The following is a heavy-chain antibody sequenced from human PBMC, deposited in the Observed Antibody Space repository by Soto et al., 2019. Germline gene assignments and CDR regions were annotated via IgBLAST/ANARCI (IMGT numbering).Heavy chain of an antibody. J-gene: IGHJ3*02. V-gene: IGHV3-23*01. Sequence: PGGSLRLSCAVSGFICSSYDMSWVRQAPGKGLEWVSTILVGGSTHYEDSVKGRFTISRDTSKNAVYLQMNSLTAGDTAVYYCAKATATGGGAFEIYGQGTMVTASS. CDR2: ILVGGST. CDR1: GFICSSYD. CDR3: AKATATGGGAFEI. D-gene: IGHD2-8*02.